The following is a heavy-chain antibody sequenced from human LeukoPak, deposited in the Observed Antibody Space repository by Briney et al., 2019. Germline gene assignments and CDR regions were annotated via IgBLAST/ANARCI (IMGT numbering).Heavy chain of an antibody. CDR1: GFLFSSYA. Sequence: PGGSLRLSCEASGFLFSSYAIDWVRQAPGKGLEWLPFISHDGVNENYAESVRGRFTISRDNSKRAVYLQMNSLRVDDTAVYYCARVGALDAFDVWGQGTMVSVSS. CDR3: ARVGALDAFDV. CDR2: ISHDGVNE. J-gene: IGHJ3*01. D-gene: IGHD3-16*01. V-gene: IGHV3-30-3*01.